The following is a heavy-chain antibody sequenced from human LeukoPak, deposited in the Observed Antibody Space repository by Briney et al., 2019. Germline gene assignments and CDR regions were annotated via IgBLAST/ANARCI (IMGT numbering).Heavy chain of an antibody. CDR2: IKQDGSEK. V-gene: IGHV3-7*01. J-gene: IGHJ4*02. Sequence: GGSLRLSCAASGFTFSSYWMSWVRQAPGKGLEWVANIKQDGSEKYYVDSVKGRFTISRDNAKNSLYLQMNSLRAEDTAVYYCARDGRQQLALCDYWGQGTLVTVSS. CDR1: GFTFSSYW. CDR3: ARDGRQQLALCDY. D-gene: IGHD6-13*01.